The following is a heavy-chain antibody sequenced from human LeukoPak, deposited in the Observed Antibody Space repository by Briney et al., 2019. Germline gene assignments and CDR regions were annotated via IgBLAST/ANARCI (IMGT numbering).Heavy chain of an antibody. V-gene: IGHV4-38-2*02. J-gene: IGHJ5*02. CDR1: GYSISSGYY. D-gene: IGHD3-10*01. Sequence: SETLSLTCTVSGYSISSGYYWGWIRQPPGKGLEWIGSIYHSGSTYYNPSLKSRVTIPVDTSKNQFSLKLSSVTAADTAVYYCARDLAGSRSLYNWFDPWGQGTLVTVSS. CDR2: IYHSGST. CDR3: ARDLAGSRSLYNWFDP.